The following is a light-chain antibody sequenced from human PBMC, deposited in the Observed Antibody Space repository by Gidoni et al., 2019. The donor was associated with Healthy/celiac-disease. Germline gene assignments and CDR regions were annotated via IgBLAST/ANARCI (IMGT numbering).Light chain of an antibody. CDR2: DAS. CDR1: QSISSY. J-gene: IGKJ4*01. Sequence: DIVLPQSPATLSLSPGERATPPCRASQSISSYLARYQQKPGQAPRLLIYDASNRATGIPARFSGSGSGTDFTLTISSLEPEDFAVYYCQQRSNWPLTFGGGTKVEIK. V-gene: IGKV3-11*01. CDR3: QQRSNWPLT.